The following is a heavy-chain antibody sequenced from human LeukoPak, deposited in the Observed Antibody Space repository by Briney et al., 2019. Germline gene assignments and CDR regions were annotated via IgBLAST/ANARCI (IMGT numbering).Heavy chain of an antibody. CDR1: GGSISDYY. CDR3: ARGQRGAIFDY. Sequence: SETLSLTCTVSGGSISDYYWSWTRQPPGEGLEWIGYIDYTGSTNYDLSLKSRVTISLDTSKNQFSLRLTSVTATDTAVYYCARGQRGAIFDYWGQGTLVTVSS. V-gene: IGHV4-59*08. J-gene: IGHJ4*02. D-gene: IGHD3-10*01. CDR2: IDYTGST.